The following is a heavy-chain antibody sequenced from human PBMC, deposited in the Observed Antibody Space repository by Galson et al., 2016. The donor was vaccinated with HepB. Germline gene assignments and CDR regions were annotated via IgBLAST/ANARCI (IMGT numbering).Heavy chain of an antibody. CDR1: GFTFNVYW. J-gene: IGHJ6*03. CDR3: ARRFPRYDILTDDYYYYLDV. D-gene: IGHD3-9*01. CDR2: IKQDGNEK. Sequence: SLRLSCAASGFTFNVYWMPWVRQAPGKGLEWVANIKQDGNEKHYVDSVKGRFTISRDNANVSLHLEMNSLRAEDTAVYYCARRFPRYDILTDDYYYYLDVWGKGTTATVSS. V-gene: IGHV3-7*03.